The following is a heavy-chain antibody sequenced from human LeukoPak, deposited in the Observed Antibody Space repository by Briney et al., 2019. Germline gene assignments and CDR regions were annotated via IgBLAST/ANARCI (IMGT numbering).Heavy chain of an antibody. V-gene: IGHV4-4*07. Sequence: SETLSLTCTVSGGSICSYYWSWIRQPAGKGLEWIGRIYTSGSTNYNPSLKSRVTMSVDTSKNQFSLKLGSMTAADTAVYYCARDHYYDSSGYTFRHWGRGTLVTVSS. CDR2: IYTSGST. D-gene: IGHD3-22*01. J-gene: IGHJ1*01. CDR1: GGSICSYY. CDR3: ARDHYYDSSGYTFRH.